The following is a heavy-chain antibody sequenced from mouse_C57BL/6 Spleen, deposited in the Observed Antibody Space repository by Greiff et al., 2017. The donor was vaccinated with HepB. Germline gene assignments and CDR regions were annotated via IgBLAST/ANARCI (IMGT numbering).Heavy chain of an antibody. J-gene: IGHJ3*01. V-gene: IGHV1-18*01. D-gene: IGHD2-1*01. CDR3: ARESRSTRKRNFFAY. CDR2: INPNNGGT. CDR1: GYTFTDYN. Sequence: EVKLQESGPELVKPGASVKIPCKASGYTFTDYNMDWVKQSHGKSLEWIGDINPNNGGTIYNQKFKGKATLTVDKSSSTAYMELRSLTSEDTAVYYCARESRSTRKRNFFAYWGQGTLVTVSA.